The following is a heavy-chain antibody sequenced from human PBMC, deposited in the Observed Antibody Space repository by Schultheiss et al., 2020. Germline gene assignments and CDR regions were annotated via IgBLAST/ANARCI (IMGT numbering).Heavy chain of an antibody. J-gene: IGHJ5*02. CDR2: INPNSGGT. D-gene: IGHD3-22*01. V-gene: IGHV1-2*04. CDR1: GYTFTGYY. CDR3: VRHYPTMIVYQMYNWFDP. Sequence: ASVKVSCKASGYTFTGYYMHWVRQAPGQGLEWMGWINPNSGGTNYAHKFQGWVTMTRDTSISTAYLQWSSLKASDTYMYYCVRHYPTMIVYQMYNWFDPWGHGALVSVSS.